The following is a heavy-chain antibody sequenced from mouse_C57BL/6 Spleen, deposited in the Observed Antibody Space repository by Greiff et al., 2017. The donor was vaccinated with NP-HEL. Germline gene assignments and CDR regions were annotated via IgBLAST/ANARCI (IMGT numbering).Heavy chain of an antibody. J-gene: IGHJ3*01. CDR2: IDPSDSET. CDR1: GYTFTSYW. CDR3: ARDYDYGDGFAY. V-gene: IGHV1-52*01. D-gene: IGHD2-4*01. Sequence: QVQLQQSGAELVRPGSSVKLSCKASGYTFTSYWMHWVKQRPIQGLEWIGNIDPSDSETHYNQKFKDKATLTVDKSSSTAYMQLSSLTSEDSAVYYCARDYDYGDGFAYWGQGTLVTVSA.